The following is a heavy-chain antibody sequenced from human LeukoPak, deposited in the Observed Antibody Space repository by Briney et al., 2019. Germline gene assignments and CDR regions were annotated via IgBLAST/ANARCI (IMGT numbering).Heavy chain of an antibody. Sequence: SETLSLTCTVSGGSISSYYWSWIRQPPGKGLEWIGYIYYSGSTNYNPSLKSRVTISVDTSKNQFSLKLSSVTAADTAVYYCARTDYDILTGLAKDYWGQGTLVTVSS. CDR3: ARTDYDILTGLAKDY. V-gene: IGHV4-59*12. D-gene: IGHD3-9*01. CDR1: GGSISSYY. CDR2: IYYSGST. J-gene: IGHJ4*02.